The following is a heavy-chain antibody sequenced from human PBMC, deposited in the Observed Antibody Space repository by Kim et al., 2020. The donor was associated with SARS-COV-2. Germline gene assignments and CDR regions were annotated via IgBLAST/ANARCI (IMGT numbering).Heavy chain of an antibody. CDR1: GFTFSSYA. D-gene: IGHD2-15*01. V-gene: IGHV3-64D*06. CDR2: ISSNGGST. Sequence: GGSLRLSCSASGFTFSSYAMHWVRQAPGKGLEYVSAISSNGGSTYYADSVKGRFTISRDNSKNTLYLQMSSLRAEDTAVYYCVKDEALGYCSGGSCYLFDYWGQGTLVTVSS. J-gene: IGHJ4*02. CDR3: VKDEALGYCSGGSCYLFDY.